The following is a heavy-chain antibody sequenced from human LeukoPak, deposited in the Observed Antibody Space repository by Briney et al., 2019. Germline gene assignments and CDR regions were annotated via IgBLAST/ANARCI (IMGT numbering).Heavy chain of an antibody. CDR3: ARGGTNYYYMDV. Sequence: GGSLRLSCAASGFTFNSYAMSWVRQAPGKGLEWVSALSGSGDRTFYVDSVKGRFTVSRDNSKYTLYLQMDSLRVDDTALYYCARGGTNYYYMDVWGNGTTVTVSS. CDR1: GFTFNSYA. J-gene: IGHJ6*03. V-gene: IGHV3-23*01. CDR2: LSGSGDRT.